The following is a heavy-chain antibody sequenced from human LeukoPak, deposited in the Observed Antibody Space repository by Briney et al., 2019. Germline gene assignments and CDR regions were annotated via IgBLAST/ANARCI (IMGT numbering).Heavy chain of an antibody. CDR3: ATNYYGSGSYYAYFDY. V-gene: IGHV1-8*01. D-gene: IGHD3-10*01. CDR1: GYTFTNYD. Sequence: ASVKVSCKASGYTFTNYDINWVRQATGQGLEWMGWMNPNSGHTGYAQKFQGRVTMTRNTSITTAYMKLSSLRSEDTAVYYCATNYYGSGSYYAYFDYWGQGTLVTVSS. J-gene: IGHJ4*02. CDR2: MNPNSGHT.